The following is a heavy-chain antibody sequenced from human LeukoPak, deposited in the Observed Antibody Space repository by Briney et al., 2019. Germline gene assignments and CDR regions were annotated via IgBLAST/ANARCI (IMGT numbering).Heavy chain of an antibody. D-gene: IGHD2/OR15-2a*01. J-gene: IGHJ3*02. V-gene: IGHV3-53*01. CDR1: GFTFCSYG. CDR3: ARDYFNAFDI. Sequence: GGSLRLSCAASGFTFCSYGMSWVRQAPGKGLEWVSVIYSGGSTYYADSVKGRFTISRDNSKNTLYLQMNSLRAEDTAVYYCARDYFNAFDIWGQGTMVTVSS. CDR2: IYSGGST.